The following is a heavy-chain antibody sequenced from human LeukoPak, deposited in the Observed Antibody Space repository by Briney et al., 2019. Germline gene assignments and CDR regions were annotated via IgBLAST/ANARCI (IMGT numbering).Heavy chain of an antibody. D-gene: IGHD4-17*01. Sequence: GGSLRPSCAASGFTFSSYSMNWVRQAPGKGLEWVSSISSSSSYIYYADSVKGRFTISRDNAKNSLYLQMNSLRAEDTAVYYCAREEGDYSGPNGMDVWGQGTTVTVSS. V-gene: IGHV3-21*01. CDR2: ISSSSSYI. J-gene: IGHJ6*02. CDR1: GFTFSSYS. CDR3: AREEGDYSGPNGMDV.